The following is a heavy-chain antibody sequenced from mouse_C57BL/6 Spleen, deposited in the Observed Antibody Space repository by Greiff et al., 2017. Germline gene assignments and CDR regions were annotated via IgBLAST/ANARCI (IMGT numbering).Heavy chain of an antibody. Sequence: QVTLKEPGPGILQSSQTLSLTCPFSGFSLSTSGMGVSWIRQPSGKGLEWLAHLYWDDDTSYNPSLKSRLTISKDTSRNQVFLTITSVDTADTATYYCARDDRYAMDYWGQGTSVTVSS. CDR2: LYWDDDT. CDR1: GFSLSTSGMG. J-gene: IGHJ4*01. V-gene: IGHV8-12*01. CDR3: ARDDRYAMDY.